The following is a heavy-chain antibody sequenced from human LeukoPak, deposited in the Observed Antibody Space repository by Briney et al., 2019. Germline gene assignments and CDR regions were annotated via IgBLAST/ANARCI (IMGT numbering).Heavy chain of an antibody. CDR1: GYTFSGYY. J-gene: IGHJ4*02. CDR2: SSPNSGGA. V-gene: IGHV1-2*02. D-gene: IGHD2-21*02. CDR3: AREGDGPLSKDFDY. Sequence: GASVKVSCKASGYTFSGYYIHWVRQAPGQGLEWMGYSSPNSGGANSAQKFRGRVTMTRDTSISTAYMELTRLGSDDTAVYYCAREGDGPLSKDFDYWGQGTLVTVSS.